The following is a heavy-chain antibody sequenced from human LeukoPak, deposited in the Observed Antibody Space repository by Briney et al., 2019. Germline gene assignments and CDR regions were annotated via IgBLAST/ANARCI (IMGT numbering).Heavy chain of an antibody. D-gene: IGHD2-2*01. Sequence: GSLRLSCAASGFTVSSNYMSWVRQAPGKGLEWVSVIYSGGNTYYADSVKGRFTISRDNSKNTLYLQMKRLRAEGTAVYYCAREYCSSTSCPIMDVWGKGTTVTVSS. J-gene: IGHJ6*04. CDR3: AREYCSSTSCPIMDV. CDR2: IYSGGNT. CDR1: GFTVSSNY. V-gene: IGHV3-53*01.